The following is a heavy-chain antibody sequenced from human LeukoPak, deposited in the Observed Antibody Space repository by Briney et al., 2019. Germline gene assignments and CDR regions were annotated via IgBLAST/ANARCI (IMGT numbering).Heavy chain of an antibody. D-gene: IGHD3-22*01. CDR2: ISPSGSSI. Sequence: GGSLRLSCTASGFTFSDYYMSWIRQAPEKGLEWASYISPSGSSINYADSVKGRFTISRDNAKNSLYLQMNSLRAEDTAVYYCARIYDSTGYPFDQWGQGTPVTVSS. CDR1: GFTFSDYY. J-gene: IGHJ4*02. V-gene: IGHV3-11*01. CDR3: ARIYDSTGYPFDQ.